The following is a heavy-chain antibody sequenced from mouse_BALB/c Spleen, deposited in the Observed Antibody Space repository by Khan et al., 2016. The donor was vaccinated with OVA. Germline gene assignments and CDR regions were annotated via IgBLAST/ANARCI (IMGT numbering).Heavy chain of an antibody. J-gene: IGHJ4*01. CDR3: ARQPYYHYNIMDY. CDR2: IWSDGST. Sequence: QVQLKESGPGLVAPSQSLSITCTISGFSLTNYGVHWVRQPPGKGLEWLVVIWSDGSTTYNSALKSRLTISKDHSKRQVFLKMNSHQTDDTGMYFCARQPYYHYNIMDYWGQGTSVTVSS. D-gene: IGHD2-10*01. CDR1: GFSLTNYG. V-gene: IGHV2-6-1*01.